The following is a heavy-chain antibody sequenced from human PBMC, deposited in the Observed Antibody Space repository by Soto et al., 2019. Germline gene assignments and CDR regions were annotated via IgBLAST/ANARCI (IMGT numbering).Heavy chain of an antibody. V-gene: IGHV3-9*01. CDR2: ISWNSDHV. J-gene: IGHJ4*02. D-gene: IGHD4-4*01. Sequence: EVQLVESGGGLVQPGRSLRLSCAASGFTFDDYALHWVRQAPGKGLEWVSGISWNSDHVVYADSVKGRFTISRDNAKNSLYLQMNSLRPEDTALYYCAKDTGTVTTRGPFDCWGQGTLVTVSS. CDR1: GFTFDDYA. CDR3: AKDTGTVTTRGPFDC.